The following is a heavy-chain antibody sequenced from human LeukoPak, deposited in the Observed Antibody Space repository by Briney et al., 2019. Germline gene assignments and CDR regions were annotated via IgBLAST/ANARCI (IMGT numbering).Heavy chain of an antibody. Sequence: GGSLRLSCAASGFTFSSYWMHWVRQAPGKGLVWVSRINSDRSSTSYADSVKGRFTISRDNAKNTLYLQMNSLRAEDTAVYYCASGYSGSYFGFSYFDYGGQGPLVTVPS. CDR3: ASGYSGSYFGFSYFDY. D-gene: IGHD1-26*01. CDR2: INSDRSST. J-gene: IGHJ4*02. CDR1: GFTFSSYW. V-gene: IGHV3-74*01.